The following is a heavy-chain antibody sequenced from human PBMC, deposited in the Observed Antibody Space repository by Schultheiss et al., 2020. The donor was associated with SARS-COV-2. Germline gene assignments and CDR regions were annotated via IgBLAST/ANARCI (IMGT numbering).Heavy chain of an antibody. CDR1: GFNFRAFA. D-gene: IGHD3-16*01. Sequence: GGSLRLSCTASGFNFRAFAMSWVRQAPGKGLEWVSIIHNDVDVINYADSVKGRFTISRDNSKNTLFLQMGSLRAEDTAVYYCAKFEGDIVQRYYFDYWGQGTLVTVSS. V-gene: IGHV3-23*01. CDR2: IHNDVDVI. J-gene: IGHJ4*02. CDR3: AKFEGDIVQRYYFDY.